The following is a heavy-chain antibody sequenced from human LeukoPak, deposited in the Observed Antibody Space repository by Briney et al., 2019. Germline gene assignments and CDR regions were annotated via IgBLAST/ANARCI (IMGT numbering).Heavy chain of an antibody. CDR3: ARRSSNGGLDY. V-gene: IGHV5-51*01. CDR1: GYSFTAFW. Sequence: GESLKISCKGSGYSFTAFWIGWVRQMPGKGLDWMGIIYPGDSDTRYSPSFEGQVTISADKSISVAYLQWSSLRASDTAMYYCARRSSNGGLDYWGQGTLVTVSS. J-gene: IGHJ4*02. D-gene: IGHD2-8*01. CDR2: IYPGDSDT.